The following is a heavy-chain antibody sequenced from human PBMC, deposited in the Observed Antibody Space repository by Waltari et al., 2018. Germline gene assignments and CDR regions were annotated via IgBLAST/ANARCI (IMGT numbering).Heavy chain of an antibody. CDR3: ARVSYSSSWYWNVVGGNYYMDV. CDR1: GYSISSGYY. V-gene: IGHV4-38-2*02. Sequence: QVQLQESGPGLVKPSETLSLTCTVSGYSISSGYYWGWIRQPPGKGLEWIGSIYHSGSTYNKPSTESGGTRSLDTSKNQFSLKLSSVTAADTAVYYCARVSYSSSWYWNVVGGNYYMDVWGKGTTVTVSS. J-gene: IGHJ6*03. CDR2: IYHSGST. D-gene: IGHD6-13*01.